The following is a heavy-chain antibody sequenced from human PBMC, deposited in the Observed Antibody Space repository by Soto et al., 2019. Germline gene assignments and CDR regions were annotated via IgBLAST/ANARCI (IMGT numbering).Heavy chain of an antibody. V-gene: IGHV3-21*01. CDR2: ISSSSSYI. Sequence: GGSLRLSCAASGFTFSSYSMNWVRQAPGKGLEWVSSISSSSSYIYYADSVKGRFTISRDNAKNSLYLQMNSLRAEDTAVYYCAGIASSPNWFDPWGQGTLVTVSS. D-gene: IGHD3-3*02. CDR1: GFTFSSYS. J-gene: IGHJ5*02. CDR3: AGIASSPNWFDP.